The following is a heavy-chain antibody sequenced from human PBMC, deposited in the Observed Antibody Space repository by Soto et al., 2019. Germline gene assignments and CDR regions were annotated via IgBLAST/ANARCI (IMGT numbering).Heavy chain of an antibody. CDR3: AKRQPDIVSPIDY. J-gene: IGHJ4*02. CDR1: GFIFADYT. D-gene: IGHD5-12*01. Sequence: GGSLRLSCAGSGFIFADYTMHWVRQAPGKGLEWVSLITWDGGSTYYAASAQGRFTISRDNNKQSLYLQMNSLRTEDTAIYYCAKRQPDIVSPIDYWGQGALVTVSS. CDR2: ITWDGGST. V-gene: IGHV3-43*01.